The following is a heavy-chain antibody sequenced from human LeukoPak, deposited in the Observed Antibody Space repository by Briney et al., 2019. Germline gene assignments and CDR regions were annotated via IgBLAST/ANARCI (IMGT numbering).Heavy chain of an antibody. Sequence: ASVKVSCKASGGTFSSYAISWVRQAPGQGLEWMGGIIPIFGTANYAQKFQGRVTITADKSTSTAYMELSSLRSEDTAVYYCARGSSSGSWARSDYWGQGTLVTVSS. D-gene: IGHD1-26*01. V-gene: IGHV1-69*06. CDR3: ARGSSSGSWARSDY. J-gene: IGHJ4*02. CDR2: IIPIFGTA. CDR1: GGTFSSYA.